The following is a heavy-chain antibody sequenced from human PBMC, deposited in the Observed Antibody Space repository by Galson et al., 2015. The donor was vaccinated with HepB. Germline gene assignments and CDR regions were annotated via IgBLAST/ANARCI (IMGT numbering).Heavy chain of an antibody. J-gene: IGHJ5*02. CDR2: INPNSGGT. CDR3: ARGGSTMIVVFNWFDP. Sequence: SVKVSCKASGYTFTGYYMHWVRQAPGQGLEWMGWINPNSGGTNYAQKFQGWVTMTRDTPISTAYMELSRLRSDDTAVYYCARGGSTMIVVFNWFDPWGQGTLVTVSS. V-gene: IGHV1-2*04. D-gene: IGHD3-22*01. CDR1: GYTFTGYY.